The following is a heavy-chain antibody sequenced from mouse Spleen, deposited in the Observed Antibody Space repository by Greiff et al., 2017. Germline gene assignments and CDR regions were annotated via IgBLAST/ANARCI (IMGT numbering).Heavy chain of an antibody. J-gene: IGHJ1*01. Sequence: VMLVESGPELVKPGASVKLSCKASGYTFTSYDINWVKQRPGQGLEWIGWIYPRDGSTKYNEKFKGKATLTVDTSSSTAYMELHSLTSEDAAVYFCARAYYSKGDWYFDVWGAGTTVTVSS. D-gene: IGHD2-5*01. CDR2: IYPRDGST. CDR1: GYTFTSYD. V-gene: IGHV1-85*01. CDR3: ARAYYSKGDWYFDV.